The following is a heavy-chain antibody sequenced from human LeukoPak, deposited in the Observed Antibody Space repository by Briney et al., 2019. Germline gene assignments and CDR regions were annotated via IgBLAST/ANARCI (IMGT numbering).Heavy chain of an antibody. CDR2: IRYDGSNK. J-gene: IGHJ4*02. CDR3: AKGGSYYDSSGYPHEDY. D-gene: IGHD3-22*01. Sequence: GGSLRLSCAASGFTFSSYGMHWVRQAPGKGLEWVAFIRYDGSNKYYADSVKGRFTISRDSSKNTLYLQMNSLRAEDTAVYYCAKGGSYYDSSGYPHEDYWGQGTLVTVSS. CDR1: GFTFSSYG. V-gene: IGHV3-30*02.